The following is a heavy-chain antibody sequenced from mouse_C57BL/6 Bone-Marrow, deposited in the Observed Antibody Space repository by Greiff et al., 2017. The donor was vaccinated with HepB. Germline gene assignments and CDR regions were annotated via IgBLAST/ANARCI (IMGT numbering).Heavy chain of an antibody. CDR2: IYPRSGNT. D-gene: IGHD3-1*01. V-gene: IGHV1-81*01. CDR3: AREGLGYGYYFDY. CDR1: GYTFTSYG. Sequence: QVQLQQSGAELARPGASVKLSCKASGYTFTSYGISWVKQRTGQGLEWIGEIYPRSGNTYYNEKFKGKATLTADKSSSTAYMELRSLTSEDSAVYFCAREGLGYGYYFDYWGQGTTLTVSS. J-gene: IGHJ2*01.